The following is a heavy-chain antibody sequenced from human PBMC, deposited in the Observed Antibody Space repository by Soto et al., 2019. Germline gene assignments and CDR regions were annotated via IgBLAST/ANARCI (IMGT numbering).Heavy chain of an antibody. CDR1: GFTFSDYY. J-gene: IGHJ6*02. V-gene: IGHV3-11*01. D-gene: IGHD2-2*01. CDR2: ISSSGSTI. Sequence: GGSLRLSCAASGFTFSDYYISWIRQAPGKGLEWVSYISSSGSTIYYADSVKGRFTISRDNAKNSLYLQMNSLRAEDTAVYYCARDCSSTSCYRHYYYYGMDVWGQGTTVTVS. CDR3: ARDCSSTSCYRHYYYYGMDV.